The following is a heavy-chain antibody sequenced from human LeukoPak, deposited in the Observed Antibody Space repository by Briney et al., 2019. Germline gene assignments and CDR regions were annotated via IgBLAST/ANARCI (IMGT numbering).Heavy chain of an antibody. D-gene: IGHD2-21*01. J-gene: IGHJ3*02. Sequence: PSETLSLTCTVSGGSISSSSYYWGWIRQPPGKGLEWIGSIYYSGSTYYNPSLKSRVTISVDTSKNQFSLKLSSVTAADTAVYYCARLHMDAFDIWGQGTMVTVSS. CDR1: GGSISSSSYY. V-gene: IGHV4-39*01. CDR3: ARLHMDAFDI. CDR2: IYYSGST.